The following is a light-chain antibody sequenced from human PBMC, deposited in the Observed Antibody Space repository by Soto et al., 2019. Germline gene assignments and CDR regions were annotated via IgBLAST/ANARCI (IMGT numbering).Light chain of an antibody. CDR2: GAS. V-gene: IGKV3-15*01. CDR3: QQYDNRPGT. CDR1: QSVSSH. Sequence: EIVMTQSPATLSVSPGERATLSCRASQSVSSHLAWHQHKPGQPPRLLLYGASIRLSGIPARFSGSGSGTEFTLTINSLQSEDFAVYYCQQYDNRPGTFGQGTKVEIK. J-gene: IGKJ1*01.